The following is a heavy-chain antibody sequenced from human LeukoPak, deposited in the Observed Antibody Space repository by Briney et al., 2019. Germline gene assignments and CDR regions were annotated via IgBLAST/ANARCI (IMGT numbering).Heavy chain of an antibody. CDR1: SASISSVGYY. J-gene: IGHJ4*02. Sequence: SETLSLTCTVSSASISSVGYYWSWIRQHPGKGLEWIGFISYTGSSYYNSSLQSRVLISRDTFKNQFSLKMNSVIVADTAMYYCARGDYWGRGTLVTVSS. CDR2: ISYTGSS. V-gene: IGHV4-31*03. CDR3: ARGDY.